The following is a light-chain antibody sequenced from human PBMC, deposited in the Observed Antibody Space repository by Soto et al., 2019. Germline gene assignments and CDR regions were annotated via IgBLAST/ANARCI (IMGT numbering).Light chain of an antibody. Sequence: QSVLTKPSSVSGTPGQSIAISCPGVRTDVDGYDYVSWYQQHPGQAPQLIIYDVYNRPSGVSHRFSGSKSGGTASLTISGLQFEYEGDYYCPDYPSCPPCHFFGTGS. CDR2: DVY. CDR1: RTDVDGYDY. J-gene: IGLJ1*01. V-gene: IGLV2-14*03. CDR3: PDYPSCPPCHF.